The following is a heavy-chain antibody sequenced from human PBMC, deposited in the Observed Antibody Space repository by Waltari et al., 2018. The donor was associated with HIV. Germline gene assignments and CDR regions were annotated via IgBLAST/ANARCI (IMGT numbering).Heavy chain of an antibody. CDR3: AHRRPRTYYDFWSGPYYFDY. V-gene: IGHV2-5*01. D-gene: IGHD3-3*01. J-gene: IGHJ4*02. CDR2: IYWNDDK. CDR1: GFSLSTSGVG. Sequence: QITLKESGPTLVKPTQTLTLTCTFSGFSLSTSGVGVGWIRQPPGKALEWLALIYWNDDKRYSPSLKSRLTITKDTSKNQVVLTMTNMDPVDTATYYCAHRRPRTYYDFWSGPYYFDYWGQGTLVTVSS.